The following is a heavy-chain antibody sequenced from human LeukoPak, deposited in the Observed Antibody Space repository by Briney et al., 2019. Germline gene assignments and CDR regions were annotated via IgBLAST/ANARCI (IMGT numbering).Heavy chain of an antibody. CDR2: IYTDGNT. Sequence: PGGSLRLSCAASGFTFSDYAMSWVRQAPGKGLEWVSVIYTDGNTYYADSVKGRFTISRDDSKNTLYLQMNSLRAEDTAVYYCARARGYSWIDSWGQGTLVTVSS. V-gene: IGHV3-23*03. D-gene: IGHD3-10*01. CDR3: ARARGYSWIDS. J-gene: IGHJ5*01. CDR1: GFTFSDYA.